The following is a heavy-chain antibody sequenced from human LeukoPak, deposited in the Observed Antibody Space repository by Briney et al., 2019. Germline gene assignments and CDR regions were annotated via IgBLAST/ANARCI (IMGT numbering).Heavy chain of an antibody. V-gene: IGHV1-69*13. J-gene: IGHJ4*02. CDR1: GGTFSSYA. Sequence: SVKVSCKASGGTFSSYAISWVRQAPGQGLEWMGGIIPIFGTANYAQKFQGRVTIAADESTSTAYMELSSLRSEDTAVYYCVRDQGDFWSGYYPYYFDYWGQGTLVTVSS. D-gene: IGHD3-3*01. CDR3: VRDQGDFWSGYYPYYFDY. CDR2: IIPIFGTA.